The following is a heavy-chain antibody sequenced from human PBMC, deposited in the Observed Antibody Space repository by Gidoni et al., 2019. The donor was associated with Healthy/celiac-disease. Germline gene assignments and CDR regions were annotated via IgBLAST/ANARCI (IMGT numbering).Heavy chain of an antibody. CDR2: INPNSGGT. CDR3: ARDTIFGVVIPLDV. V-gene: IGHV1-2*02. D-gene: IGHD3-3*01. Sequence: QVQLVQSGAEGKKPGASVKVSCKASGYTFTGYYMHWVRQAPGQGLEWMGWINPNSGGTNYAQTFQGRVTMTRDTSISTAYMELSRLRSDDTAVYYCARDTIFGVVIPLDVWGQGTTVTVSS. CDR1: GYTFTGYY. J-gene: IGHJ6*02.